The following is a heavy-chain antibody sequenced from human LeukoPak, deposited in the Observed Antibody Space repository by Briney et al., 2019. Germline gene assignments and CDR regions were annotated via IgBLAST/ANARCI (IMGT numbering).Heavy chain of an antibody. CDR1: GGSFSGYY. CDR3: ASFRYSSGWYVDY. CDR2: INHSGST. V-gene: IGHV4-34*01. Sequence: KASETLSLTCAVYGGSFSGYYWSWIRQPPGKGLEWIGEINHSGSTNYNPPLKSRVTISVDTSKNQFSLKQSSVTAADTAVYYCASFRYSSGWYVDYWGQGTLVTVSS. D-gene: IGHD6-19*01. J-gene: IGHJ4*02.